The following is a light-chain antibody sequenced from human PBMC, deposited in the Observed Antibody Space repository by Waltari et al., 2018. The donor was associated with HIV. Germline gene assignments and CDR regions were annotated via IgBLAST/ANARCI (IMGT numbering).Light chain of an antibody. J-gene: IGLJ1*01. Sequence: SVLTQPPSVSAAPGQRVNISCPGGSANIGNNFFFWYQQSSGLAPRLLIYDNNKRPLGIPGRFSASKSGTSASLGIIGLQAEDEGDYYCGTWDGRLSAGVFGSGTHVIVL. CDR1: SANIGNNF. CDR2: DNN. V-gene: IGLV1-51*01. CDR3: GTWDGRLSAGV.